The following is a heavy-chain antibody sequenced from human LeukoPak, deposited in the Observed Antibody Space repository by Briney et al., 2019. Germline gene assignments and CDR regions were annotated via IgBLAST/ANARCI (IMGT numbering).Heavy chain of an antibody. CDR2: ISSSSSTI. D-gene: IGHD6-13*01. J-gene: IGHJ4*02. V-gene: IGHV3-48*02. CDR3: ARDNIAAAGTLSDY. Sequence: GGSLRLSCAASGFTFSNYNMNWVRQAPGKGLEWVSYISSSSSTIYYADSVKGRFTISRDNAKNSLYLQMNSLRDEDTAVYYCARDNIAAAGTLSDYWGQGTLVTVSS. CDR1: GFTFSNYN.